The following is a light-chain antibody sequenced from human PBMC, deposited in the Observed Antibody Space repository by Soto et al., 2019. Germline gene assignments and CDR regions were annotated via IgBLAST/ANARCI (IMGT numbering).Light chain of an antibody. CDR2: GAS. V-gene: IGKV3-20*01. CDR1: QSVSSSY. Sequence: EIVLTQSPGTLSLSPGERATLSCRASQSVSSSYLAWYQQKPGQAPRLLIYGASSRATGIPDRFSGSGSGTDFTLTISTLEPEDFAVYYCQQYGSSPYTFGQGTKVDI. J-gene: IGKJ2*01. CDR3: QQYGSSPYT.